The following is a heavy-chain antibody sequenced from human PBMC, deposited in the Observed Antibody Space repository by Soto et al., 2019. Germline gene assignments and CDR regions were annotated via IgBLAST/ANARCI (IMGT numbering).Heavy chain of an antibody. V-gene: IGHV3-73*02. D-gene: IGHD2-2*02. Sequence: EVQLVESGGVLVQPGGSLKLSCAASGFIFSGSAIHWVRQASGKGLEWVGRIRSRANNFATSSAASVKGRFTFSRDDSKNTAYLQMNTLKPEDTAVYYCARGQGAAIGDYYYHGMDVWGQGTTVTVSS. J-gene: IGHJ6*02. CDR2: IRSRANNFAT. CDR1: GFIFSGSA. CDR3: ARGQGAAIGDYYYHGMDV.